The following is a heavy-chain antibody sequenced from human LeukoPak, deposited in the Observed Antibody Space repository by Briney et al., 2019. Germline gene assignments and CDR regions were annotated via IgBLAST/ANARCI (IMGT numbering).Heavy chain of an antibody. D-gene: IGHD6-13*01. CDR3: ARDPQYSSSLTDY. CDR2: INPNSGGT. J-gene: IGHJ4*02. CDR1: GYTFTGYY. Sequence: AASVKVSCKASGYTFTGYYMHWVRQAPGQGLEWMGWINPNSGGTNYAQKFQGRVTMTRDTSISTAYMELSRLRSDDMAVYYCARDPQYSSSLTDYWGQGTLVTVSS. V-gene: IGHV1-2*02.